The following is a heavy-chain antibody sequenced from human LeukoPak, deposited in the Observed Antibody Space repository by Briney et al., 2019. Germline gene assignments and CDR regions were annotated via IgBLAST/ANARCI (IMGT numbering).Heavy chain of an antibody. Sequence: GESLKISCKGSGYTFGSYWIGWVRQMPGKGLEWMGSIYPDDSNSRYSPSVQGQVTFSADTSIDTAYLQWSSLKASDTAMYYCATIYGDYSGYWGQGTLVTVSS. J-gene: IGHJ4*02. CDR3: ATIYGDYSGY. D-gene: IGHD4-17*01. CDR2: IYPDDSNS. CDR1: GYTFGSYW. V-gene: IGHV5-51*01.